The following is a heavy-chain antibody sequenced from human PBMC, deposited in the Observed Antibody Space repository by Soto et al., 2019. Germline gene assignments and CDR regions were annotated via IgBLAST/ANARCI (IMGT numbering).Heavy chain of an antibody. J-gene: IGHJ5*02. V-gene: IGHV3-9*01. CDR2: MSWNSGSI. D-gene: IGHD2-2*01. Sequence: EVQLVESGGGLVQPGRSLRLSCAASGFTFDEYAMHWVRQAPGKGLEWVSGMSWNSGSIVYADSVKGRFTISRDNAKNSLYLQMNSLRAEDTALYYCAKDLRYQLLSGGWFDPWGQGTLVTVSS. CDR1: GFTFDEYA. CDR3: AKDLRYQLLSGGWFDP.